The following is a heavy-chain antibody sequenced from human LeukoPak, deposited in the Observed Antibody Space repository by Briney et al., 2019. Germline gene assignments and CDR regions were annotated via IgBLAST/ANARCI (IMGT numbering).Heavy chain of an antibody. Sequence: GGSLRLSCAPSGFSFSGHSMNWVRQAPGKGLEWVSSISTAGHFIYYADSVKGRFTISRDDAKNLLYLQMDSLTADDTAIYYCARVYGGYMVDYFYYMDVWGRGTTVTVSS. CDR1: GFSFSGHS. CDR2: ISTAGHFI. CDR3: ARVYGGYMVDYFYYMDV. J-gene: IGHJ6*03. D-gene: IGHD3-3*01. V-gene: IGHV3-21*01.